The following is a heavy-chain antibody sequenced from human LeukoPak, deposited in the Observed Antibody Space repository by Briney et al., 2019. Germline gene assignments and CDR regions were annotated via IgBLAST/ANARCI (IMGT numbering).Heavy chain of an antibody. CDR1: GGSISSGGYY. J-gene: IGHJ4*02. CDR3: ASLRIAVTDSIDY. V-gene: IGHV4-31*03. Sequence: SETLSLTRTVSGGSISSGGYYWSWIRQHPGKGLEWIGYIYYSGSTYYNPSLKSRVTISVDTSKNQFSLKLSSVTAADTAVYYCASLRIAVTDSIDYWGQGTLVTVSS. D-gene: IGHD6-19*01. CDR2: IYYSGST.